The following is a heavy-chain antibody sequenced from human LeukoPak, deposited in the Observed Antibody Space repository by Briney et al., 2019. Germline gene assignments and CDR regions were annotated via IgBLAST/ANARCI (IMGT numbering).Heavy chain of an antibody. V-gene: IGHV3-11*05. CDR1: GFTFSDYY. D-gene: IGHD6-13*01. J-gene: IGHJ4*02. CDR2: ISSSSSYT. Sequence: GGSLRLSCAASGFTFSDYYMSWIRQAPGKGLEWVSYISSSSSYTNYADSVKGRFTISRDNAKNSLYLQMNSLRAEDTAVYYCARASMRVATAGLVDYWGQGTLVTVSS. CDR3: ARASMRVATAGLVDY.